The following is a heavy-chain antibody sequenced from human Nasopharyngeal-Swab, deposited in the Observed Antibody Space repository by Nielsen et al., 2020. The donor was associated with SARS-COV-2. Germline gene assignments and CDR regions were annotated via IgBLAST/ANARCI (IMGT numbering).Heavy chain of an antibody. V-gene: IGHV3-11*06. CDR2: ISSSSSYT. D-gene: IGHD1-7*01. J-gene: IGHJ4*02. CDR1: GFTFSNYW. CDR3: ARGWNYAPFDY. Sequence: GESLKISCAASGFTFSNYWMHWIRQAPGKGLGWVSYISSSSSYTNYADSVKGRFTISRDNAKNSLYLQMNSLRAEDTAVYYCARGWNYAPFDYWGQGTLVTVSS.